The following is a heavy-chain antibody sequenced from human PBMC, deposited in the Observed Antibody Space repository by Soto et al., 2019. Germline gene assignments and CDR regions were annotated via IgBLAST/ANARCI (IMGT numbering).Heavy chain of an antibody. CDR3: ARDLGSGWYNC. CDR2: IIPIFGTA. J-gene: IGHJ4*02. V-gene: IGHV1-69*13. D-gene: IGHD6-19*01. Sequence: SVKVSCKASGGTFSSYAISWVRQAPGQGLEWMGGIIPIFGTANYAQNFQGRVTIAADESTNTAYMELSSLRSEDTAVYYCARDLGSGWYNCWGQGSLVTVSS. CDR1: GGTFSSYA.